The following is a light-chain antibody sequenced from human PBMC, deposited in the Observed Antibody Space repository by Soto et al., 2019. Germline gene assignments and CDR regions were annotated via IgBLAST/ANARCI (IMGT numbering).Light chain of an antibody. V-gene: IGKV3-20*01. Sequence: EIVLTQSPGTLSLSPGERATLSCRASQSVSSSYLAWYQQKPGQAPRLLIYGASSRATGIQDRFSGSGSGTDFTLTISRLEPEDFAVYYCQQYGNSPPWTFGQGTKVDIK. CDR1: QSVSSSY. CDR3: QQYGNSPPWT. J-gene: IGKJ1*01. CDR2: GAS.